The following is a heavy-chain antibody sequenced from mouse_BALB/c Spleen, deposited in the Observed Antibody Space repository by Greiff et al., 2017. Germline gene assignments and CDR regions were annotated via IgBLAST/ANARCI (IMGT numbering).Heavy chain of an antibody. Sequence: QVQLKESGPGLVAPSQSLSITCTVSGFSLTSYGVHWVRQPPGKGLEWLGVIWAGGSTNYNSALMSRLSISKDNSKSQVFLKMNSLQTDDTAMYYCAREWVGLEDYWGQGTSVTVSS. CDR2: IWAGGST. CDR1: GFSLTSYG. D-gene: IGHD4-1*01. J-gene: IGHJ4*01. CDR3: AREWVGLEDY. V-gene: IGHV2-9*02.